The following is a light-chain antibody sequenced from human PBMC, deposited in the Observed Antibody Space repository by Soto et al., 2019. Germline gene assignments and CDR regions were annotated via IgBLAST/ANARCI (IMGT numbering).Light chain of an antibody. Sequence: EIVMTQSPATLSVYPGERATLSCRASQSVSSNLAWYQQKPGQAPRLLIYGASTRATGIPARFSGSGSGTEFTLTISSLQSEDFAVYYCQQYNNWPRWTFGQGTKVDIK. CDR2: GAS. CDR1: QSVSSN. J-gene: IGKJ1*01. V-gene: IGKV3-15*01. CDR3: QQYNNWPRWT.